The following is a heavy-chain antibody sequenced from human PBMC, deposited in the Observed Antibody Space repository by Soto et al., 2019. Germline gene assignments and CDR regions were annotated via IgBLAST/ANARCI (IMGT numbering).Heavy chain of an antibody. J-gene: IGHJ4*02. CDR2: INPNSGGT. Sequence: ASVKVSCKASGYTFTGCYMHWVRQAPGQGLEWMGWINPNSGGTNYAQKFQGRVTMTRDTSISTAYMELSRPRSDDTAVYYCARGYSIAARPPSGYWGQGTLVTVSS. CDR1: GYTFTGCY. V-gene: IGHV1-2*02. D-gene: IGHD6-6*01. CDR3: ARGYSIAARPPSGY.